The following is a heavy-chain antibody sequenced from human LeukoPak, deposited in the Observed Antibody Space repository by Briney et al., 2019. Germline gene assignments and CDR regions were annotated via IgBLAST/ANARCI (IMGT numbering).Heavy chain of an antibody. CDR3: AKGSIAVATNPGGPLDY. CDR2: ISGSGGST. V-gene: IGHV3-23*01. Sequence: PGGSLRLSCAASGFTFTNYAMSWVRQAPGKGLEWVSAISGSGGSTYYADSVKGRFTISRDNSKNTLYLQMNSLRAEDTAVYYCAKGSIAVATNPGGPLDYWGQGTLVTVSS. D-gene: IGHD6-19*01. CDR1: GFTFTNYA. J-gene: IGHJ4*02.